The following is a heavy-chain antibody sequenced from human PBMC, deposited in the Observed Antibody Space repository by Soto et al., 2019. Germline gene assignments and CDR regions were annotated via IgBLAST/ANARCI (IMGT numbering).Heavy chain of an antibody. J-gene: IGHJ4*02. CDR3: ARDGVSSTEYTWNYGTYFDY. CDR1: GYTFTSYA. D-gene: IGHD1-7*01. V-gene: IGHV1-3*01. Sequence: ASVKVSCKASGYTFTSYAMHWVRQAPGQRLEWMGWINAGNGNTKYSQKFQGRVTITRDRTTHTVYMEMNSLRPDDTAMYYCARDGVSSTEYTWNYGTYFDYWGQGALVTVSS. CDR2: INAGNGNT.